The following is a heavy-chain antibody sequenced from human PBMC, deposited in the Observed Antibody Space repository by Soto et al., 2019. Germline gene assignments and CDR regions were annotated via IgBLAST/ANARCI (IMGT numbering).Heavy chain of an antibody. Sequence: PSETLSLTCAVYGGSFSGYYWSWIRQPPGKGLEWIGEINHSGSTNYNPSLKSRVTISVDTSKNQFSLKLSSVTAADTAVYYCARMKAVAGAHYYYYYGMDVWGQGTTVTVSS. CDR1: GGSFSGYY. J-gene: IGHJ6*02. CDR3: ARMKAVAGAHYYYYYGMDV. D-gene: IGHD6-19*01. V-gene: IGHV4-34*01. CDR2: INHSGST.